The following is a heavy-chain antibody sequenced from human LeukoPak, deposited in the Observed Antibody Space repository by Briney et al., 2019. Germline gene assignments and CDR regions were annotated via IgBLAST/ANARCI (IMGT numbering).Heavy chain of an antibody. CDR2: IYSGDST. J-gene: IGHJ4*02. D-gene: IGHD2-15*01. Sequence: GGSLRLSCAASGFTVSSNDMSWVRQAPGKGLEWVSLIYSGDSTYYADSVKGRFTISRDNSKNTLYLQMNNLRPDGTAVYFCARGRIGGYVDYWGQGTLVTVSS. CDR3: ARGRIGGYVDY. CDR1: GFTVSSND. V-gene: IGHV3-66*02.